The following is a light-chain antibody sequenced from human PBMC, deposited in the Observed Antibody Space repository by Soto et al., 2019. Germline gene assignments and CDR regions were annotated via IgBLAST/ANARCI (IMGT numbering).Light chain of an antibody. J-gene: IGKJ5*01. Sequence: EIMMTQSPATLSVSPGESATLSCRASQSVSNNLAWYQHKPGQAPRLLIYYASTRATGIPARFSGSGSGTEFTLTISSLQSEDFALYYWQQDNDWPPITLGQGTRLEMK. CDR2: YAS. CDR3: QQDNDWPPIT. V-gene: IGKV3-15*01. CDR1: QSVSNN.